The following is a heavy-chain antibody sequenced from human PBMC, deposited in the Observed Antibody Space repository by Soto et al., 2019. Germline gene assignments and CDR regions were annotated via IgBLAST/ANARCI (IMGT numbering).Heavy chain of an antibody. V-gene: IGHV3-7*01. Sequence: EVQLVESGGGLVQPGGSLRLSCAASGFTFIKYWMTWVRQAPGKGLEWVANIKEDGSQKYYVDSVKGRFTISRDNAKNSLYLQMNSLRAEDTAVYYCARTPLLEGDSWRQGTLVTVSS. D-gene: IGHD3-3*01. J-gene: IGHJ5*01. CDR3: ARTPLLEGDS. CDR1: GFTFIKYW. CDR2: IKEDGSQK.